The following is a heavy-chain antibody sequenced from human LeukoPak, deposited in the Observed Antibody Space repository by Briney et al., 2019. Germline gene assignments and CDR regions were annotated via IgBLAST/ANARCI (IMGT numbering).Heavy chain of an antibody. J-gene: IGHJ3*02. V-gene: IGHV4-61*02. D-gene: IGHD3-3*01. CDR2: IYTSGST. CDR1: GGSISSGSYY. Sequence: PSETLSLTCTVSGGSISSGSYYWSWIRQPAGEGLEWIGRIYTSGSTNYNPSLKSRVTISVDTSKNQFSLKLSSVTAADTAVYYCAREITIFGVVPDAFDIWGQGTMVTVSS. CDR3: AREITIFGVVPDAFDI.